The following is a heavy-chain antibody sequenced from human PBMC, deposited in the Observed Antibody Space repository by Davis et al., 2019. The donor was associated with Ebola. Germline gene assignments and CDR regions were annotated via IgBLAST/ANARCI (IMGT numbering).Heavy chain of an antibody. J-gene: IGHJ4*02. V-gene: IGHV3-21*04. CDR1: GFTFTSYT. Sequence: GGSLRLSCAASGFTFTSYTMNWVRQAPGKGLEWVSSISSSSSYIYYADSVKGRFTISRDNSKNTLYLQMNSLRAEDTAVYYCAKRDVDTAMGYDYWGQGTLVTVSS. D-gene: IGHD5-18*01. CDR2: ISSSSSYI. CDR3: AKRDVDTAMGYDY.